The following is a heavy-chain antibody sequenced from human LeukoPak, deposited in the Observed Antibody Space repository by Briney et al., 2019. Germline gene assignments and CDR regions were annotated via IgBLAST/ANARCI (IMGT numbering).Heavy chain of an antibody. J-gene: IGHJ4*02. CDR2: ISWNSGSI. D-gene: IGHD6-13*01. CDR1: GFTFDDYA. CDR3: ARDLGWYSSSWYKDY. V-gene: IGHV3-9*01. Sequence: GGSLRLSCAASGFTFDDYAMHWVRQAPGKGLEWVSGISWNSGSIGYVDSVKGRFTISRDSAKSSLYLQMNSLRAEDTAVYYCARDLGWYSSSWYKDYWGQGTLVTVSS.